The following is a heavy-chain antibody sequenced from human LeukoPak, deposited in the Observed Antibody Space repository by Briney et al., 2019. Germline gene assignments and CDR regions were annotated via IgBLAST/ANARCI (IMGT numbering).Heavy chain of an antibody. Sequence: ASVKVSCKASGYTFTNSDIYWVRQAPGQGLEWMGWMNPNSGKTGYARKFQGRVTFTRNSSISTAYMDLSSLRSEDTAVYYCARGVRFSDFYYYMDVWGQGTTVTVSS. CDR3: ARGVRFSDFYYYMDV. V-gene: IGHV1-8*03. CDR2: MNPNSGKT. CDR1: GYTFTNSD. D-gene: IGHD3-3*01. J-gene: IGHJ6*03.